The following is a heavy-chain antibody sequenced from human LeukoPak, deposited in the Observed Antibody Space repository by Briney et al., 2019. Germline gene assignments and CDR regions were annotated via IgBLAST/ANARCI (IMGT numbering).Heavy chain of an antibody. Sequence: SVKVSCKASGGTFSSYAISWVRQAPGQGLEWMGRIIPILGIANYAQKFQGRVTITADKSTSTAYMELSRLRSDDTAVYYCARGKNAYSSSSNWDQGTLVTVSS. J-gene: IGHJ4*02. CDR3: ARGKNAYSSSSN. D-gene: IGHD6-13*01. V-gene: IGHV1-69*04. CDR2: IIPILGIA. CDR1: GGTFSSYA.